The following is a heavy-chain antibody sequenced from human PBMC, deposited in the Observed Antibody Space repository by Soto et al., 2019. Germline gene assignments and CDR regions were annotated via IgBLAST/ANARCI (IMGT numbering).Heavy chain of an antibody. CDR1: GYTFTDYY. CDR2: FNPNSGCP. Sequence: QVQLVQSGAEVKKPGASVKVSCKASGYTFTDYYMHWVRQAPGQGLEWMGWFNPNSGCPNYAQNFQGWVTMTRDTSISIAHMELSRLGCDDTAVYYCARDLRAAALRYYYYGIVVCGQGTTVTVSS. CDR3: ARDLRAAALRYYYYGIVV. J-gene: IGHJ6*02. D-gene: IGHD2-15*01. V-gene: IGHV1-2*04.